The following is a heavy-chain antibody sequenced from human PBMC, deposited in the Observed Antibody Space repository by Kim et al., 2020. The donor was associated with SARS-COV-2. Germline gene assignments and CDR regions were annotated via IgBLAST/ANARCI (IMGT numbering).Heavy chain of an antibody. CDR3: AKDYDFWSGYGTDYFDY. Sequence: GGSLRLSCAASGFTFSSYAMSWVRQAPGKGLEWVSAISGSGGSTYYADSVKGRFTISRDNSKNTLYLQMNSLRAEDTAVYYCAKDYDFWSGYGTDYFDYWGQGTLVTVSS. D-gene: IGHD3-3*01. V-gene: IGHV3-23*01. J-gene: IGHJ4*02. CDR2: ISGSGGST. CDR1: GFTFSSYA.